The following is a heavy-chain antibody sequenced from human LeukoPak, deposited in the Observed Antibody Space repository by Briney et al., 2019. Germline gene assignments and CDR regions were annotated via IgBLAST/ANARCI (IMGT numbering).Heavy chain of an antibody. CDR3: ARDLGYCSSTSCLDNAHWFDP. Sequence: ASVKVSCKASGYTFTSYYMHWVRQAPGQGLELMGIINPSGGSTSYAQKFQGRVTMTRDTSTSTVYMELSSLRSEDTAVYYCARDLGYCSSTSCLDNAHWFDPWGQGTLVTVSS. V-gene: IGHV1-46*01. CDR2: INPSGGST. CDR1: GYTFTSYY. J-gene: IGHJ5*02. D-gene: IGHD2-2*01.